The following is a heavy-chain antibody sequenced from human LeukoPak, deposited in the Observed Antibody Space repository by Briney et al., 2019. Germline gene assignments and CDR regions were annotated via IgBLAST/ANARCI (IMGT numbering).Heavy chain of an antibody. D-gene: IGHD4/OR15-4a*01. CDR1: GYTFTSYD. J-gene: IGHJ4*02. V-gene: IGHV1-8*01. Sequence: ASVKVSCKASGYTFTSYDINWVRQATGQGLEWMGWMNPNSGNTGYAQKLQGRVTMTTDTSTSTAYMEVKSLRSDDTAVYYCARVATNFDRYFDYWGQGTLVTVSS. CDR3: ARVATNFDRYFDY. CDR2: MNPNSGNT.